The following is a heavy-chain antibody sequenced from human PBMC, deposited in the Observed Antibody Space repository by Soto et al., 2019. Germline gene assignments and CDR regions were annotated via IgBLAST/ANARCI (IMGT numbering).Heavy chain of an antibody. CDR3: AGGVAVAGTPRSDYFDC. CDR1: GGSISSYY. V-gene: IGHV4-59*01. CDR2: IYYSGNT. J-gene: IGHJ4*02. D-gene: IGHD6-19*01. Sequence: PSETLSLTCTVSGGSISSYYWSWIRQPPGKGLEWIGYIYYSGNTNYNPSLKSRVTISVDTSKNQFSLKLNSVTAADTAVYYCAGGVAVAGTPRSDYFDCWGQGTPVTVSS.